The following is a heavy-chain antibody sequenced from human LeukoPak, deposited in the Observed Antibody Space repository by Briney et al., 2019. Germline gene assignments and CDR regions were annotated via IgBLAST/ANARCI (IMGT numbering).Heavy chain of an antibody. V-gene: IGHV3-74*01. Sequence: PGGSLRLSCVAAGFTFSNYWMHWVRQAPGKGLVWVSRIKSDGRTNHADSVKGRFTISRDNAKNTVSLQMNSLRAEDTGVYYCARAPSEIGGYYPEYFRHWGQGTLVTVSS. CDR3: ARAPSEIGGYYPEYFRH. D-gene: IGHD3-22*01. CDR1: GFTFSNYW. CDR2: IKSDGRT. J-gene: IGHJ1*01.